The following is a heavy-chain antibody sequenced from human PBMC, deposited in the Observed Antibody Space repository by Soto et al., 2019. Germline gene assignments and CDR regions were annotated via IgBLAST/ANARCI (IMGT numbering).Heavy chain of an antibody. CDR1: GYTFSDYG. J-gene: IGHJ4*02. V-gene: IGHV1-18*01. CDR2: ISAKNGNT. CDR3: AREPPETPPDY. Sequence: ASVKVSCKTSGYTFSDYGISWVRQAPGQGLEWKGWISAKNGNTNFAQKFRGRVTMITDTSTNTVYMELRNLRLDDTAVYYCAREPPETPPDYWGQGTLVTVSS.